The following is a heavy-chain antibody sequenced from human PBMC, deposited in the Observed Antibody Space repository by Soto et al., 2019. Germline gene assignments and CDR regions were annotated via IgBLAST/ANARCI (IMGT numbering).Heavy chain of an antibody. D-gene: IGHD1-26*01. CDR2: ISSNGATT. J-gene: IGHJ4*02. CDR3: VKDRTVGAPFFDY. Sequence: GGSLRLSCSASGFTFSSYAMHWVRQAPGKGLEYVSGISSNGATTYYADSVKGRFTFSRDNSKNILYLQMSSLRAEDTAVYYCVKDRTVGAPFFDYWGQGTLVTVSS. CDR1: GFTFSSYA. V-gene: IGHV3-64D*08.